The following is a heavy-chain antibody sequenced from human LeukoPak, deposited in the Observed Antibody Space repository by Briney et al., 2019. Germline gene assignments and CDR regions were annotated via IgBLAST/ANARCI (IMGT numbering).Heavy chain of an antibody. CDR2: INHSGST. CDR3: ARGPTTTLTYGMDV. D-gene: IGHD4-17*01. CDR1: GGSFSGYY. J-gene: IGHJ6*02. Sequence: SETLSLTCAVYGGSFSGYYWSWIRQPPGKGLEWIGEINHSGSTNYNPSLKSRVTISVDTSKNQFSLKLSSVTAADTAVYYCARGPTTTLTYGMDVWGQGTTVTVSS. V-gene: IGHV4-34*01.